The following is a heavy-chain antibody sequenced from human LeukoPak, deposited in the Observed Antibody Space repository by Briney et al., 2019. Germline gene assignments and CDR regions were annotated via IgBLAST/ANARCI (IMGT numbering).Heavy chain of an antibody. V-gene: IGHV3-74*01. CDR1: GFTFSSSW. CDR2: INSDGSST. J-gene: IGHJ4*02. Sequence: GGSLRLSCAASGFTFSSSWMHWVRQAPGKGLVWVSRINSDGSSTSYADSVKGRFTISRDNAKNTLYPQMNSLRAEDTAVYYCARVVVTLDFDYWGQGTLVTVSS. D-gene: IGHD4-23*01. CDR3: ARVVVTLDFDY.